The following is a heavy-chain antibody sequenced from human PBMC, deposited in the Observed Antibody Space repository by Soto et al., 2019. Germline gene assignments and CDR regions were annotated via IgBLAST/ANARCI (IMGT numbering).Heavy chain of an antibody. Sequence: GGSLRLSCAASGFTFSSYGMHWVRQAPGKGLEWVTVISYDGSNKYYADSVKGRFTISRDNSKNTLYLQMNSLRAEDTAVYYCARDRSGLIVVVPTIIPPPDIDYWGQGTLVTVSS. CDR1: GFTFSSYG. V-gene: IGHV3-30*03. CDR3: ARDRSGLIVVVPTIIPPPDIDY. D-gene: IGHD2-2*01. J-gene: IGHJ4*02. CDR2: ISYDGSNK.